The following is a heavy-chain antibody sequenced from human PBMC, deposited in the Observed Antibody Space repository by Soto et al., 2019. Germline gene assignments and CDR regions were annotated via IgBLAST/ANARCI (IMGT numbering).Heavy chain of an antibody. Sequence: SETLSLTCTVSGGSISSGDYYWSWIRQPPGKGLEWIGYIYYSGSTYYNPSLKSRVTISVDTSKNQFSLKLSSVTAADTAVYYCARDNYYDRSGYSYIHYWGQGTLVTVSS. CDR1: GGSISSGDYY. CDR3: ARDNYYDRSGYSYIHY. J-gene: IGHJ4*02. CDR2: IYYSGST. V-gene: IGHV4-30-4*01. D-gene: IGHD3-22*01.